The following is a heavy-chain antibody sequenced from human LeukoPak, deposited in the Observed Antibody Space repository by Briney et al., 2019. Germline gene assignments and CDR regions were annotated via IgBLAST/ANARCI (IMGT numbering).Heavy chain of an antibody. CDR1: GFTFTGHW. Sequence: GGSLRLSCAASGFTFTGHWMAWVRQAPGKGLEWVANMNQDGSEKYYVDSVKGRFTISRDNAKTSVYLQMNSLRVEDTAVYYCARTLRAVFDFWGQGTLVTVAS. CDR3: ARTLRAVFDF. CDR2: MNQDGSEK. J-gene: IGHJ4*02. V-gene: IGHV3-7*01. D-gene: IGHD2/OR15-2a*01.